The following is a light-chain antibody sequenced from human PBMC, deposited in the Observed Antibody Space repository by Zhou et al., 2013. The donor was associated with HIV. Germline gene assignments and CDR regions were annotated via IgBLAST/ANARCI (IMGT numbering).Light chain of an antibody. CDR2: GAS. J-gene: IGKJ4*01. Sequence: DIQMTQLPSSLSASVGDRVTVTCRASQSISNDLNWYQQKPGKAPKLLIYGASSLQSGVPSRFSGSGSGTDFTLTISSLQPEDFATYYCQQYNTYPLTFGGGTKVEIK. CDR3: QQYNTYPLT. CDR1: QSISND. V-gene: IGKV1-17*01.